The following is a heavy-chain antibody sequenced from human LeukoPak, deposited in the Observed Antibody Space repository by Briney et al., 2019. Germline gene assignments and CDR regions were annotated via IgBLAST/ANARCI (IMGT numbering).Heavy chain of an antibody. D-gene: IGHD3-22*01. CDR3: ARARTLYYDSRGFRTLLDY. Sequence: SETLSLTCAVYGGSFSGYYWSWIRQPPGKGLEWIGEINHSGSTNYNPSLKSRVTISVDTSKNQFSLKLSSVTAADTAVYYCARARTLYYDSRGFRTLLDYWGQGTLVTV. V-gene: IGHV4-34*01. CDR2: INHSGST. J-gene: IGHJ4*02. CDR1: GGSFSGYY.